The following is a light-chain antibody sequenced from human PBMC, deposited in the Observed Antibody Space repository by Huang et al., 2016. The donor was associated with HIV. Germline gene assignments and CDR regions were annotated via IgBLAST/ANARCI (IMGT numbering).Light chain of an antibody. Sequence: DIQMTQSPSTLSAFVGDRVTITCRASQSISSGVAWYQQKPGKAPKLLIYKASSLERGVPLRFSGSGSGTEFTLTISSLQPDDFATYYCQQYNSYPRTFGQGTKVEIK. CDR2: KAS. J-gene: IGKJ1*01. CDR1: QSISSG. V-gene: IGKV1-5*03. CDR3: QQYNSYPRT.